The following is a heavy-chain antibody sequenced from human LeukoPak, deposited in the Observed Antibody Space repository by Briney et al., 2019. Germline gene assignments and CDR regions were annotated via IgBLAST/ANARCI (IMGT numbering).Heavy chain of an antibody. J-gene: IGHJ6*02. CDR3: ARGGGPLRYFDWLSQGSYYYGMDV. CDR1: GGSFSGYY. Sequence: SETLSLTCAVHGGSFSGYYWSWIRQPPGKGLEWIGEINHSGSTNYNPSLKSRVTISVDTSKNQFSLKLSSVTAADTAVYYCARGGGPLRYFDWLSQGSYYYGMDVWGQGTTVTVSS. D-gene: IGHD3-9*01. CDR2: INHSGST. V-gene: IGHV4-34*01.